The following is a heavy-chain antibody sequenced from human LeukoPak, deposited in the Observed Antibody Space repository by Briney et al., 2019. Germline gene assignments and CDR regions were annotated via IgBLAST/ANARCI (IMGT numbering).Heavy chain of an antibody. Sequence: GGSLRLSCAASGFTFSSYGMHWVRQAPGKGLEWVAVISYDGSNKYYADSVKGRFTISGDNSKNTLYLQMNSLRAEDTAVYYCAKDGGYSSGWYYFDYWGQGTQVTVSS. CDR1: GFTFSSYG. D-gene: IGHD6-19*01. CDR3: AKDGGYSSGWYYFDY. V-gene: IGHV3-30*18. CDR2: ISYDGSNK. J-gene: IGHJ4*02.